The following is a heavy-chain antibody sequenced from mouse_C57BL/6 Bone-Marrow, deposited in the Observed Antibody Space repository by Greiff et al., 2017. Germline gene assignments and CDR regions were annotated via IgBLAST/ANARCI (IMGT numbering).Heavy chain of an antibody. J-gene: IGHJ3*01. CDR1: GFTFSSYG. Sequence: EVQRVESGGDLVKPGGSLKLSCAASGFTFSSYGMSWVRQTPDKRLEWVATISSGGSYTYYPDSVKGRFTISRDNAKNTLYLQMSSLKSEDTAMYYCARHDGYYDWFAYWGQGTLVTVSA. CDR3: ARHDGYYDWFAY. D-gene: IGHD2-3*01. CDR2: ISSGGSYT. V-gene: IGHV5-6*01.